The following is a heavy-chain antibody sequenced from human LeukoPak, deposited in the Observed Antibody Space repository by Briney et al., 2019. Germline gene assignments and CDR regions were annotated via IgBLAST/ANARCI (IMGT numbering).Heavy chain of an antibody. J-gene: IGHJ3*02. Sequence: LTLCLTCAVSGDSISSGTYSWTWIRQPPGKGLEWIGFISHSGGTYYNPSLKSRVTMTVDKSRNQFSLKLSSVSAADTAVYYCASGLYGSGRAWAFDIWGQGTIVADSS. CDR1: GDSISSGTYS. CDR2: ISHSGGT. V-gene: IGHV4-30-2*01. D-gene: IGHD3-10*01. CDR3: ASGLYGSGRAWAFDI.